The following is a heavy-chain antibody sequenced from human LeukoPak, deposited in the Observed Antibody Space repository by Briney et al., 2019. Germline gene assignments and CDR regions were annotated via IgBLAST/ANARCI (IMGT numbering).Heavy chain of an antibody. CDR2: ISGSGGST. V-gene: IGHV3-23*01. CDR1: GFTFSSYT. D-gene: IGHD4-17*01. J-gene: IGHJ3*02. Sequence: GGSLRLSCAASGFTFSSYTMSWVRQAPGKGLEWVSAISGSGGSTYYADSVKGRFTISRDNSKNTLYLQMNSLRAEDTAVYYCAKVHDYGDGAFNIWGQGTMVTVSS. CDR3: AKVHDYGDGAFNI.